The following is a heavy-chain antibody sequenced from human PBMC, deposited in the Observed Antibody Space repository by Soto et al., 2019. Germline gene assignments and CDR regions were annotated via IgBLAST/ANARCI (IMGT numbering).Heavy chain of an antibody. Sequence: GASVKVSCKASGYTFTGYYVHWVRQAPGQGLEWMGRINPNSGGTNYAQKFQGRVTMTRDTSISTAYMELSRLRSDDTAVYYCARDEYYYDSSGPWYYYYGMDVWGQGTTVTVSS. D-gene: IGHD3-22*01. J-gene: IGHJ6*02. CDR3: ARDEYYYDSSGPWYYYYGMDV. CDR1: GYTFTGYY. V-gene: IGHV1-2*06. CDR2: INPNSGGT.